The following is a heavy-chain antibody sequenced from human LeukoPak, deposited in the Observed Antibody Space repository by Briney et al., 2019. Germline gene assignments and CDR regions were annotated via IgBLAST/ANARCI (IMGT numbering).Heavy chain of an antibody. CDR2: IYYSGST. J-gene: IGHJ4*02. CDR3: ARLVRGVHIDY. V-gene: IGHV4-39*01. Sequence: SETLSFTCTASGGSISSSSYYWGWIRQPPGKGLEWIGSIYYSGSTYYNPSLKSRVTISVDTSKNQFSLKLSSVTAADTAVYYCARLVRGVHIDYWGQGTLVTVSS. CDR1: GGSISSSSYY. D-gene: IGHD3-10*01.